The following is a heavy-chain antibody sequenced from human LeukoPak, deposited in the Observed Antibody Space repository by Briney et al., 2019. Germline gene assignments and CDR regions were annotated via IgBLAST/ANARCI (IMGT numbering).Heavy chain of an antibody. D-gene: IGHD2-2*01. J-gene: IGHJ4*02. CDR2: IFHSGST. V-gene: IGHV4-4*02. CDR3: ARSPTKRVPEDY. Sequence: TSGTLSLTCAVSSGSIFSSNWWSWVRQPPGKGLEWIGQIFHSGSTSYSPSLKSRVTISVDKSKNQFSLRLTSVTAADTAVYHCARSPTKRVPEDYWGQGTLVTVSS. CDR1: SGSIFSSNW.